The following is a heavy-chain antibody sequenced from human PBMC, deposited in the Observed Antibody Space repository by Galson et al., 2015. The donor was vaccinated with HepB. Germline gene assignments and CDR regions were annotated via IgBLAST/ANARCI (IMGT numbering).Heavy chain of an antibody. D-gene: IGHD2-2*01. CDR3: GRLYCTSPSCYVAHGIDV. CDR1: GGTFSSYA. CDR2: IIPILGVT. V-gene: IGHV1-69*04. Sequence: SVKVSCKASGGTFSSYAISWVRQVPGQGLEWMGRIIPILGVTNNAQKFHDRVTITADKSTGTANMELNNLRSEDAGVYYCGRLYCTSPSCYVAHGIDVWGQGTTVTVSS. J-gene: IGHJ6*02.